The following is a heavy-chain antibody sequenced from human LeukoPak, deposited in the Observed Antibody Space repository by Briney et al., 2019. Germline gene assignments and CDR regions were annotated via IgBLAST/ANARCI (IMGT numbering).Heavy chain of an antibody. CDR1: GGSINSYY. CDR3: ARQRVDFYSSRWYNWFDP. CDR2: IYYSGST. D-gene: IGHD6-13*01. V-gene: IGHV4-59*08. Sequence: SETLSLTCTVSGGSINSYYWSWIRQPPGKGLEWIGYIYYSGSTNYNPSLKSRVSISLDTSKNQFSLKLSSVTAADTAVYYCARQRVDFYSSRWYNWFDPWGQGTLVTVSS. J-gene: IGHJ5*02.